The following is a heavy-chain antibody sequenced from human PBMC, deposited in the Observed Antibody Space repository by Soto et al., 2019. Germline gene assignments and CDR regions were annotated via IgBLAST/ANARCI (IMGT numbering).Heavy chain of an antibody. D-gene: IGHD2-2*01. V-gene: IGHV3-48*02. CDR3: AREEGFVVVPAATFDY. J-gene: IGHJ4*02. CDR2: ISSSSSTI. CDR1: GFTFSSYS. Sequence: LRLSCAASGFTFSSYSMNWVRQAPGKGLEWVSYISSSSSTIYYADSVKGRFTISRDNAKNSLYLQMNSLRDEDTAVYYCAREEGFVVVPAATFDYWGQGTLVTVSS.